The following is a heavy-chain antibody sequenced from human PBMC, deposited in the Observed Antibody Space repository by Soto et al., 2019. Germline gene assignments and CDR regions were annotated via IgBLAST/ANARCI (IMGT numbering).Heavy chain of an antibody. CDR2: IFSSGTT. CDR3: ARVPSPFDFYYAMDV. V-gene: IGHV4-30-4*02. CDR1: CDSIGIVTKY. J-gene: IGHJ6*02. D-gene: IGHD3-16*01. Sequence: SETLSLTCPVSCDSIGIVTKYWSWILQAPGKGLEWIGYIFSSGTTYYNPSLKSRLTMSLDTSQNQFSLKLNSVTAADTAVYFCARVPSPFDFYYAMDVWGQGTTVTGSS.